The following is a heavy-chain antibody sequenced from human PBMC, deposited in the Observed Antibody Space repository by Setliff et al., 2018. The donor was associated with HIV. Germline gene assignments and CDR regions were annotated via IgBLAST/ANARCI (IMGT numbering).Heavy chain of an antibody. V-gene: IGHV1-2*06. D-gene: IGHD3-10*01. J-gene: IGHJ3*02. Sequence: ASVKVSCKASGDTFTTYDINWVRQAPGQGLEWMGQINPNRGDTKSHHKFADRLIMSRDTSLTTVYMELTSLRSDDTAVYYCARVSSFNKIIREAFDIWGQGTLVTVSS. CDR3: ARVSSFNKIIREAFDI. CDR1: GDTFTTYD. CDR2: INPNRGDT.